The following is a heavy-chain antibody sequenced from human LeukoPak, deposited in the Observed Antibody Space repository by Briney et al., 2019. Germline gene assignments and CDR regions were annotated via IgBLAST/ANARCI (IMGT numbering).Heavy chain of an antibody. J-gene: IGHJ4*02. CDR3: ARSRGKVWFPFDY. D-gene: IGHD3-10*01. V-gene: IGHV4-39*07. CDR2: IYYSGST. Sequence: PSETLSLTCTVSGGSISSSSYYWGWIRQPPGKGLEWIGSIYYSGSTYYNPSLKSRVTISVDTSKNQFSLKLSSVTAADTAVYYCARSRGKVWFPFDYWGQGTLVTVSS. CDR1: GGSISSSSYY.